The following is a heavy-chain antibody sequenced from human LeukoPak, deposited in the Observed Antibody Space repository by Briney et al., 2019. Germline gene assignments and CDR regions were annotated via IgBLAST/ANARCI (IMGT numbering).Heavy chain of an antibody. CDR3: ARGSGYRLDY. V-gene: IGHV4-59*11. CDR2: IYYSGST. Sequence: SETLSLTCTVSGGSISSHYWSWIRQPPGKGLEWIGDIYYSGSTNYNPSLKSRVTISVDKSKNQFSLKLSSVTAADTAVYYCARGSGYRLDYWGQGTLVTVSS. J-gene: IGHJ4*02. CDR1: GGSISSHY. D-gene: IGHD3-22*01.